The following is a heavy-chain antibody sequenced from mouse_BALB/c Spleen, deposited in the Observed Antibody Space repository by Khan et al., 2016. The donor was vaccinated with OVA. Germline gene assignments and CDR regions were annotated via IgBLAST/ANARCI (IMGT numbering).Heavy chain of an antibody. J-gene: IGHJ2*01. CDR3: VRGGITTGYFDY. CDR2: IYPGDGNT. D-gene: IGHD1-1*01. Sequence: VKLQESGTELARPGASVKLSCKASGYTFTSYWMQWVKQRPGQGLEWIGAIYPGDGNTRYTQKFNGKATLTADKSSSTAYMQLSSLASEDSAVYFCVRGGITTGYFDYWGQGTTLTVSS. CDR1: GYTFTSYW. V-gene: IGHV1-87*01.